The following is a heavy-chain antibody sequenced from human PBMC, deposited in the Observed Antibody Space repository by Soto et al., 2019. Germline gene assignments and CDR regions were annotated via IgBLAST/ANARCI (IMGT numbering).Heavy chain of an antibody. J-gene: IGHJ5*02. CDR2: FDPEDGET. V-gene: IGHV1-24*01. CDR1: GYTLTELS. D-gene: IGHD6-6*01. CDR3: ATDPSSSSSGWFDP. Sequence: GASVNVTCKVSGYTLTELSMHWVRQALGKGLEWMGGFDPEDGETIYAQKFQGRVTMTEDTSTDTAYMELSSLRSEDTAVYYCATDPSSSSSGWFDPWGQGTLVTVSS.